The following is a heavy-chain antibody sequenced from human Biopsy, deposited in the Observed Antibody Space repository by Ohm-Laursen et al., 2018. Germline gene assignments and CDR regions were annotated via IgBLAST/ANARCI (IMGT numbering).Heavy chain of an antibody. Sequence: GSLRLSCTASEFIFSRFWMYWVRQAPGKGLVWVSRINTDGSSTNYADAAKGRFTTSRDNAKNTVFLQMNSLRAEDTAVYYCTRAEAGSGSLLYFDYWGQGTLVTVSS. CDR1: EFIFSRFW. CDR3: TRAEAGSGSLLYFDY. CDR2: INTDGSST. D-gene: IGHD3-10*01. J-gene: IGHJ4*02. V-gene: IGHV3-74*01.